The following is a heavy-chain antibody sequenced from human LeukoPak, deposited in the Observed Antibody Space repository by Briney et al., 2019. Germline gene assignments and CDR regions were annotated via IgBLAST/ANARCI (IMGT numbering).Heavy chain of an antibody. CDR2: ISSRSSYT. Sequence: GGSLRLSCAASRFTFSSYTMNWVRQAPGNGLEWVSSISSRSSYTYYADSVKGRFTISRDNAKNSQYLQMNSLRAEDTAVYYCARDPWANSDYDGFDYWGQGTLVTVSS. CDR1: RFTFSSYT. V-gene: IGHV3-21*01. D-gene: IGHD5-12*01. J-gene: IGHJ4*02. CDR3: ARDPWANSDYDGFDY.